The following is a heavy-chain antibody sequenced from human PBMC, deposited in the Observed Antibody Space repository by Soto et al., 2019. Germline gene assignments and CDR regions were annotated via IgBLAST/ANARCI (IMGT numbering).Heavy chain of an antibody. V-gene: IGHV4-39*01. D-gene: IGHD3-10*02. CDR3: ARSSVRGWSY. CDR1: GASVTDGSLF. CDR2: TYIGGMT. J-gene: IGHJ4*02. Sequence: PAETLSLACTVSGASVTDGSLFWGWIRQSPGKGVEWIASTYIGGMTYYNPSLRSRVTISVDTSKNQFSLNLNSVTAADTAVYYCARSSVRGWSYWGQGTLVTVSS.